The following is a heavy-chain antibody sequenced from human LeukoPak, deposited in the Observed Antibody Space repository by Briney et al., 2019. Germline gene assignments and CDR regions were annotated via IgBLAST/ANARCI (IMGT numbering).Heavy chain of an antibody. Sequence: PGGSLRLSCAASGFAFSVYWMSWVRQAPGKGLEWVANIKQDGSEKYYVDSVKGRFTISRDNARNSLYLQMISLRAEDTAVYYCASLYDYGGNSDFDYWGQGTLVAVSS. D-gene: IGHD4-23*01. J-gene: IGHJ4*02. V-gene: IGHV3-7*01. CDR3: ASLYDYGGNSDFDY. CDR2: IKQDGSEK. CDR1: GFAFSVYW.